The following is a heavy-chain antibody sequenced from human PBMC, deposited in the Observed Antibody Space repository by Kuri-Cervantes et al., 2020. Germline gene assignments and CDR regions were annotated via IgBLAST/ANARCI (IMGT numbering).Heavy chain of an antibody. Sequence: ESLKISCAVSGYSISSGYYWGWIRQPPGKGLEWIGSIYHSGSTYYNPSLKSRVTISVGTSKNQFSLKLSSVTAADTAVYYCARQANLGSYDSSGYRYYFDYWGQGTLVTVSS. J-gene: IGHJ4*02. V-gene: IGHV4-38-2*01. D-gene: IGHD3-22*01. CDR2: IYHSGST. CDR3: ARQANLGSYDSSGYRYYFDY. CDR1: GYSISSGYY.